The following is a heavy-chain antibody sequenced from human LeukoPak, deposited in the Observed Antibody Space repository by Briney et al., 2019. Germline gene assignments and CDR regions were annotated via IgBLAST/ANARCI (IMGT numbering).Heavy chain of an antibody. CDR2: ISGSGGST. J-gene: IGHJ3*02. CDR3: AKDPYEHFWSGYANDAFDI. D-gene: IGHD3-3*02. V-gene: IGHV3-23*01. CDR1: GFTFSSYA. Sequence: PGGSLRLSCAASGFTFSSYAMSWVRQAPGKGLEWVSAISGSGGSTYYADSVKGRFTISRDNSKDTLYLQMNSLRAEDTAVYYCAKDPYEHFWSGYANDAFDIWGQGTMVTVSS.